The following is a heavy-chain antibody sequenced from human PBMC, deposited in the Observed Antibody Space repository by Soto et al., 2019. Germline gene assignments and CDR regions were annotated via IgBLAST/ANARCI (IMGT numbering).Heavy chain of an antibody. V-gene: IGHV1-18*01. CDR1: GYTFSSYG. Sequence: QVQLVQSGGEVKKPGASVKVSCKASGYTFSSYGINWVRQAPGQGLEWLGWISPYDGNTKYAQILQGRGTMTTDTSTKTAYLGVRSLRYDDTAGYYCARGGYYDGSGYRNYHYYGMNVWGQGTTVTVSS. CDR3: ARGGYYDGSGYRNYHYYGMNV. CDR2: ISPYDGNT. D-gene: IGHD3-22*01. J-gene: IGHJ6*02.